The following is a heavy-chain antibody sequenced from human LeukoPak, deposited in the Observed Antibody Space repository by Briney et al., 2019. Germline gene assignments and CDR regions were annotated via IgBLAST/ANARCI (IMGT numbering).Heavy chain of an antibody. CDR2: IYYSGST. CDR1: GGSISSHY. Sequence: SETLSLTCTVSGGSISSHYWSWIRQPPGKGLEWIGYIYYSGSTNYIPSLKSRVTISVDTSKNQFSLKLSSVTAADTAVYYCARASGSYYEASFDYWGQGTLVTVSS. J-gene: IGHJ4*02. D-gene: IGHD1-26*01. CDR3: ARASGSYYEASFDY. V-gene: IGHV4-59*11.